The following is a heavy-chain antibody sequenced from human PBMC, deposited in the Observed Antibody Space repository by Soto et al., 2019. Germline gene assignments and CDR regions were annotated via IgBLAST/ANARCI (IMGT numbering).Heavy chain of an antibody. D-gene: IGHD4-4*01. J-gene: IGHJ5*02. CDR2: IYYSGST. Sequence: SETLSLTGTVSGGSISSSSYYWGWIRQPPGKGLEWIGSIYYSGSTYYNPSLKSRVTISVDMSKNQFSLKLSSVTAADTAVYYCARRDDYSNYGWFDPWGQGTLVTVSS. V-gene: IGHV4-39*01. CDR1: GGSISSSSYY. CDR3: ARRDDYSNYGWFDP.